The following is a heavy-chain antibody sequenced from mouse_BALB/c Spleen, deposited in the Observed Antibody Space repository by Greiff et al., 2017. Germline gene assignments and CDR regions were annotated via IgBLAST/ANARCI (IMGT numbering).Heavy chain of an antibody. CDR1: GYSFTGHT. CDR2: INPYNGGT. V-gene: IGHV1-18*01. CDR3: ARGTTVVAPYAMDY. D-gene: IGHD1-1*01. J-gene: IGHJ4*01. Sequence: VQLKESGPELVKPGASMKISCKASGYSFTGHTMNWVKQSHGKNLEWIGLINPYNGGTSYNQKFKGKATLTVDKSSSTAYMELLSLTSEDSAVYYCARGTTVVAPYAMDYWGQGTSVTVSS.